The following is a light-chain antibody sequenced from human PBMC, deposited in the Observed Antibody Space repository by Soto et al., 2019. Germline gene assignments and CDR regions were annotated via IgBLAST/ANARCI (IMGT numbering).Light chain of an antibody. Sequence: DIQMTQSPSTLSASVGDRVIITCRASQSISSWLAWYQQKPGKAPKLLIYKASSVESGVPSRFSGSGSGTVFTLTISSLQPDDFASYYCQRYNSYWTFGQGTKVEIK. V-gene: IGKV1-5*03. CDR3: QRYNSYWT. CDR2: KAS. J-gene: IGKJ1*01. CDR1: QSISSW.